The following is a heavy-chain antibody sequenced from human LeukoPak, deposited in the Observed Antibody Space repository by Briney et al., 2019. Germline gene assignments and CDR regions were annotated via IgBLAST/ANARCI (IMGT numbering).Heavy chain of an antibody. CDR3: AGPQTGYSSGWYFSPQT. Sequence: ASQTLSLTCTVSGGSISSGDYYWSWIRQPPGKGLEWIGSIYYSGSTYYNPSLKSRVTISVDTSKNQFSLKLSSVTAADTAVYYCAGPQTGYSSGWYFSPQTWGQGTLVTVSS. CDR2: IYYSGST. J-gene: IGHJ5*02. D-gene: IGHD6-19*01. CDR1: GGSISSGDYY. V-gene: IGHV4-39*07.